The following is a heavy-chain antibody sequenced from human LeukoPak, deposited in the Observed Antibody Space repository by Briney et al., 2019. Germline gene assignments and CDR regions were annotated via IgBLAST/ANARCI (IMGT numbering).Heavy chain of an antibody. CDR3: ARDGRSGSYDY. J-gene: IGHJ4*02. CDR2: ISSNGGST. CDR1: GFTFSSYA. D-gene: IGHD1-26*01. V-gene: IGHV3-64*01. Sequence: GGSLRLSCAASGFTFSSYAMHWVRQAPWKGLEYVSAISSNGGSTYYANSVKGRFTISRDNSKNTLYLQMGSLRAEDMAVYYCARDGRSGSYDYWGQGTLVTVSS.